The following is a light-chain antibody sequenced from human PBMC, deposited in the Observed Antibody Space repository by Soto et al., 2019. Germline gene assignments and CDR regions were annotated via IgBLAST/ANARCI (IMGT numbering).Light chain of an antibody. J-gene: IGKJ1*01. Sequence: EIVLTQSPGTLSLSPGERATLSCRASQSVTKSLAWYQQKPGQAPRLLIYGASGRATGIPDRFSGSGSGTDFTLTISRLEPEDFAVYYCQQYGGSPRTFGQGTKVDIK. CDR2: GAS. CDR1: QSVTKS. V-gene: IGKV3-20*01. CDR3: QQYGGSPRT.